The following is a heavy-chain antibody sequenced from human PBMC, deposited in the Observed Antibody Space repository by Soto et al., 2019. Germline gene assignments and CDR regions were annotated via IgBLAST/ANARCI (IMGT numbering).Heavy chain of an antibody. J-gene: IGHJ6*02. CDR2: ISYDGSNK. CDR3: AKLFYYGDSVSFAVNYSYYGMDV. CDR1: GFTFRSYG. D-gene: IGHD4-17*01. V-gene: IGHV3-30*18. Sequence: GGALRLSCAAPGFTFRSYGMHWVRQAPGKGLEWVAVISYDGSNKYYADSVKGRFTISRDNSKNTLYLQMNSLGPDDTALYYCAKLFYYGDSVSFAVNYSYYGMDVWGPGTTVTVSS.